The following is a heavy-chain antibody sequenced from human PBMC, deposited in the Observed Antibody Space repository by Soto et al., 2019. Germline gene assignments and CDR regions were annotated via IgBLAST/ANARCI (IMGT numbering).Heavy chain of an antibody. V-gene: IGHV1-2*02. CDR3: ARVREEGTAAQNFDY. CDR1: GYTFTGYY. D-gene: IGHD6-13*01. J-gene: IGHJ4*02. Sequence: GASVKVSCKASGYTFTGYYMHWVRQAPGQGLEWMGWINPNSGGTNYAQKFQGRVTMTRDTSISTAYMELSRLRSDDTAVYYCARVREEGTAAQNFDYWGQGTLVTVSS. CDR2: INPNSGGT.